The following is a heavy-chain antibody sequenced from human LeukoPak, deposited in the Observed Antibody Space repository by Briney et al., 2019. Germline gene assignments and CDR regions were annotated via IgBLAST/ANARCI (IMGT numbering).Heavy chain of an antibody. D-gene: IGHD2-15*01. CDR3: ASRVAATLYGMDV. Sequence: GRSLRLSCAASGFTFSSYAMHWVRRAPGKGLEWVAVISYDGSNKYYADSAKGRFTISRDNSKNTLYLQMNSLRAEDTAVYYCASRVAATLYGMDVWGQGTTVTVSS. CDR2: ISYDGSNK. J-gene: IGHJ6*02. CDR1: GFTFSSYA. V-gene: IGHV3-30-3*01.